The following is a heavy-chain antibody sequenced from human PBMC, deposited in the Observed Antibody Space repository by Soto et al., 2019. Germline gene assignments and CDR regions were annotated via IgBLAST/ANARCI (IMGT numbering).Heavy chain of an antibody. CDR1: GFTFSSSA. D-gene: IGHD6-13*01. CDR2: ISYDGSDK. V-gene: IGHV3-30-3*01. Sequence: QVQVVESGGGVVQPGRSLRLSCAASGFTFSSSAMHWVRQAPGKGLEWVAVISYDGSDKYYADSVKGRFSISRENSKNTLYLQMNSLRAKDTALYYCARVLAAAVFYSGMDVWGQGTTGTVS. J-gene: IGHJ6*02. CDR3: ARVLAAAVFYSGMDV.